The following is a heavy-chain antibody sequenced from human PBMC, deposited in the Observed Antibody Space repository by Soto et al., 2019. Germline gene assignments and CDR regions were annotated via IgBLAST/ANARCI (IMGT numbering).Heavy chain of an antibody. J-gene: IGHJ4*02. D-gene: IGHD3-22*01. Sequence: GGSLRLSCAASGFTFSSYAMSWVRQAPGKGLEWVSAISGSGGSTYYADSVKGRFTISRDNAKNSLYLQMNSLRAEDTAVYYCARVRRYYYDSSGHLDYWGQGTLVTVSS. CDR1: GFTFSSYA. CDR3: ARVRRYYYDSSGHLDY. CDR2: ISGSGGST. V-gene: IGHV3-23*01.